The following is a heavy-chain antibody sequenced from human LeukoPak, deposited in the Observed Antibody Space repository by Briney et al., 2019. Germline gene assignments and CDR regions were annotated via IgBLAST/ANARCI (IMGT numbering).Heavy chain of an antibody. J-gene: IGHJ4*02. D-gene: IGHD5-18*01. Sequence: GGSLRLSCAASGFTFDDYAMHWVRQAPGEGLEWVSGINWNSGSIGYADSVKGRFTISRDNAKNSLYLQMNSLRAEDTALYYCAKGRGYSYGYLADYWGQGTLVTVSS. CDR2: INWNSGSI. V-gene: IGHV3-9*01. CDR1: GFTFDDYA. CDR3: AKGRGYSYGYLADY.